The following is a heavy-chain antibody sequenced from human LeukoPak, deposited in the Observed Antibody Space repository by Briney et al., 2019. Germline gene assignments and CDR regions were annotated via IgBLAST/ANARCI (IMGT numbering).Heavy chain of an antibody. CDR1: GFPISSFA. V-gene: IGHV3-23*01. D-gene: IGHD6-19*01. Sequence: HTGGSLRLSCAASGFPISSFAMSWVRQAPGKGLGLGSTISGGGGSTYYADSVKGRFTISRDNSKNTLYLQMNSLRAEDTAVYYCAKGGSGWYYYFDYWGQGTLVTVSS. CDR2: ISGGGGST. J-gene: IGHJ4*02. CDR3: AKGGSGWYYYFDY.